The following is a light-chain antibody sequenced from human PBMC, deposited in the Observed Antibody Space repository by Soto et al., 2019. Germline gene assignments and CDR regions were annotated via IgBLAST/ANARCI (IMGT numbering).Light chain of an antibody. Sequence: QSALTQPASVSGSPGQSITISCTGTSSDVGGYNYVSWYQQHPGKAPKLMIYEVSNRPSGISDRFSGSKSGYTASLTISGLQAEDEADYYCISYTNTISLVVVGGGTKLTVL. V-gene: IGLV2-14*01. CDR2: EVS. CDR3: ISYTNTISLVV. CDR1: SSDVGGYNY. J-gene: IGLJ2*01.